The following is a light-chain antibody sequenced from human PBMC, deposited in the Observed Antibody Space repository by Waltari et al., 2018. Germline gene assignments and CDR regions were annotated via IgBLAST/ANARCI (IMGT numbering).Light chain of an antibody. J-gene: IGKJ4*01. CDR2: DAS. Sequence: DIQMTLSPSSLSASLGDRVIITCQASQGITNFLPWYEQELGKAPKLLISDASILRTGAPSRFSGRGSGTDFTFTISGLQPEDVGTYYCQQYDNFPPTFGGGTRVEIK. CDR1: QGITNF. V-gene: IGKV1-33*01. CDR3: QQYDNFPPT.